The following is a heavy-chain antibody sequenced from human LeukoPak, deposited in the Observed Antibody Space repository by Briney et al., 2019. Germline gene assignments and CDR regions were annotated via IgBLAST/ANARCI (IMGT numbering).Heavy chain of an antibody. J-gene: IGHJ4*02. CDR2: ISSSGSRI. CDR1: GFTFTDYY. D-gene: IGHD3-9*01. CDR3: ARDRVYYDILTGYSELDY. Sequence: GGSLRLSCAASGFTFTDYYMSWIRQAPGKGLEWISYISSSGSRIFYADSVKGRFTISRDNAKNSLYLQMNSLRAEDTAVYYCARDRVYYDILTGYSELDYWGQGTLVTVSS. V-gene: IGHV3-11*04.